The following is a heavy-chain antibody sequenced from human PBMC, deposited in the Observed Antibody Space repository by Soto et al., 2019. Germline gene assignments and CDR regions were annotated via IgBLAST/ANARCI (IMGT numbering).Heavy chain of an antibody. J-gene: IGHJ4*02. CDR1: GYTFTSYD. V-gene: IGHV1-8*01. D-gene: IGHD6-13*01. CDR3: ARVLYRAAAAYFGY. Sequence: QVQLVQSGAEVKKPGASVKVSCKASGYTFTSYDINWVRQATGQGLEWMGWMNPNSGNTGYAQKFQGRVTMTRNTSISTVYMELSSLRSEDTAVYYCARVLYRAAAAYFGYWGQGTLVTVSS. CDR2: MNPNSGNT.